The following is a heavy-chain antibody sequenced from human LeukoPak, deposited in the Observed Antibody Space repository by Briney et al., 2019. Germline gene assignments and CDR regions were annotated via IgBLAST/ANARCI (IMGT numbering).Heavy chain of an antibody. CDR1: GYTFTDNH. CDR2: INPNSGGT. Sequence: ASVKVSFKASGYTFTDNHMYWIRQAPGQGPECVGWINPNSGGTNYAQKFQGRITMTRDTSISTAYMELSRLTSDDTAIYFCARELGRNAFDIWGQGTMVTVSP. V-gene: IGHV1-2*02. J-gene: IGHJ3*02. CDR3: ARELGRNAFDI. D-gene: IGHD7-27*01.